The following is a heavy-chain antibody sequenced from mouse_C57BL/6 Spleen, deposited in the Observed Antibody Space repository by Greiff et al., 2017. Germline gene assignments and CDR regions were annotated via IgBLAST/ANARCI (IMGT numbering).Heavy chain of an antibody. CDR3: ARKGTSGYYAMDY. V-gene: IGHV2-2*01. Sequence: VQGVESGPGLVQPSQSLSITCTVSGFSLTSYGVHWVRQSPGKGLEWLGVIWSGGSTDYNAAFISRLSISKDNSKSQVFFKMNSLQADDTAIYYCARKGTSGYYAMDYWGQGTSVTVSS. CDR2: IWSGGST. D-gene: IGHD3-1*01. CDR1: GFSLTSYG. J-gene: IGHJ4*01.